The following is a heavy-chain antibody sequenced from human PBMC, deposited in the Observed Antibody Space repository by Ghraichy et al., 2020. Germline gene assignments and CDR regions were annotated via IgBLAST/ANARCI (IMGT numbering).Heavy chain of an antibody. J-gene: IGHJ4*02. CDR1: GGSFSGYY. CDR2: INHSGST. D-gene: IGHD3-10*01. Sequence: SQTLSLTCAVYGGSFSGYYWSWIRQPPGKGLEWIGEINHSGSTNYNPSLKSRVTISVDTSKNQFSLKLSSVTAADTAVYYCARGPYMVPAYFDYWGQGTLVTVSS. CDR3: ARGPYMVPAYFDY. V-gene: IGHV4-34*01.